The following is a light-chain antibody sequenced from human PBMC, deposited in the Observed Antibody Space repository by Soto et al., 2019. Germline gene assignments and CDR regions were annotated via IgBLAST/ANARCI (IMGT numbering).Light chain of an antibody. V-gene: IGKV3-20*01. J-gene: IGKJ4*01. CDR2: DTS. CDR1: QSVRDNY. Sequence: EIVLTQSPGTVSLSPGERATLSCRASQSVRDNYLAWYQQKPGQAPSLLIFDTSRRATGIPDRFTGSGSGTDFALTISRVEPEDFAVYYCQQYGSSPTFGGGTKVDIK. CDR3: QQYGSSPT.